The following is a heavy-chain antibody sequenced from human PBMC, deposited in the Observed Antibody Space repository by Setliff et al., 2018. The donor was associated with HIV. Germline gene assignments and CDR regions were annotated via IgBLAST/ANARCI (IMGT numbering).Heavy chain of an antibody. J-gene: IGHJ4*02. Sequence: SVKVSCKASGDTFSTFAIIWVRQAPGQGLEWMGGIIPKSNTPDYAQIFKGRLTITADESTSTAHMELVGLTSEDTAVYYCARGSPIVWFGEFLYPEIDYWGQGSLVTVPQ. CDR1: GDTFSTFA. V-gene: IGHV1-69*13. CDR3: ARGSPIVWFGEFLYPEIDY. D-gene: IGHD3-10*01. CDR2: IIPKSNTP.